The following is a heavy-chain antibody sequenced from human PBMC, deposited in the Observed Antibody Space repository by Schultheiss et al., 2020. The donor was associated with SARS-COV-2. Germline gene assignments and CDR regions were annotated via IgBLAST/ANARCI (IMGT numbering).Heavy chain of an antibody. CDR2: INNSGAST. CDR3: AKEVNHYYYFAMDV. Sequence: GGSLRLSCADSGFIVRTNYMSWVRQAPGKGLEWVSGINNSGASTYYADSVKGRFTISRDNSKNTLYLQMNSLRVEDTAIYYCAKEVNHYYYFAMDVWGQGTTVTVSS. CDR1: GFIVRTNY. J-gene: IGHJ6*02. V-gene: IGHV3-53*01. D-gene: IGHD2-21*01.